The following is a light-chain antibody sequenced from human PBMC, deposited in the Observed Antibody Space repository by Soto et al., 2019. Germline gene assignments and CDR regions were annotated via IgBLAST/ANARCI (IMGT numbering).Light chain of an antibody. CDR1: SSDAGDYKY. V-gene: IGLV2-8*01. J-gene: IGLJ1*01. CDR2: EVT. CDR3: SSYAASNKVV. Sequence: QSALTQPPSASGSPGQSVTISCTGTSSDAGDYKYVSWYQQQPGKAPKLMIYEVTKRPSGVPDRFSGAKSGNTASLTVSGLQAEDEADYYCSSYAASNKVVFGTGTKVTVL.